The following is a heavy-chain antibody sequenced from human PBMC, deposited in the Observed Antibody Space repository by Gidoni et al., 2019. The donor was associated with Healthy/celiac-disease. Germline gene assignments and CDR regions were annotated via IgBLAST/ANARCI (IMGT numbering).Heavy chain of an antibody. V-gene: IGHV4-38-2*01. CDR3: ARSPSEDNWFDP. CDR1: GYSISSGYY. Sequence: QVQLQESGPGLVKPSETLSLTCAVSGYSISSGYYWGWIRQPPGKGLEWIGSIYHSGSTYYNPSLKSRVTISVDTSKNQFSLKLSSVTAADTAVYYCARSPSEDNWFDPWGQGTLVTVSS. J-gene: IGHJ5*02. CDR2: IYHSGST.